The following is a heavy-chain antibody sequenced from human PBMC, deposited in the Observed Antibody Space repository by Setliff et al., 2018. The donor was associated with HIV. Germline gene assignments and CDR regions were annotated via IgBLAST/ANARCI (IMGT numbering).Heavy chain of an antibody. CDR1: GGSISISV. Sequence: GASVKVSCKASGGSISISVISWVRQAPGLGLEWMGGILGTPKYAQKFQGRVAITADESTSTAYMELSNLRSEDTAVYYCASHLKLAATGTFDYWGQGTLVTVSS. CDR2: ILGTP. CDR3: ASHLKLAATGTFDY. V-gene: IGHV1-69*13. D-gene: IGHD1-1*01. J-gene: IGHJ4*02.